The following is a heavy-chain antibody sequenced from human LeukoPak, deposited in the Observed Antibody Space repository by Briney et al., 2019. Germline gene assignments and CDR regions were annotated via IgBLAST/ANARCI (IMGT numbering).Heavy chain of an antibody. Sequence: SETLSLTCTVSGGSISSYYWTWIRQPPGKGLEWIGYIYYSGNTNYNPSLKTRVTISVDTSKNQFSLRLNSVTAADTAIYYYAKSISGGTWNWFDPWGQGTLVTVSS. V-gene: IGHV4-59*01. CDR2: IYYSGNT. J-gene: IGHJ5*02. CDR3: AKSISGGTWNWFDP. CDR1: GGSISSYY. D-gene: IGHD2-15*01.